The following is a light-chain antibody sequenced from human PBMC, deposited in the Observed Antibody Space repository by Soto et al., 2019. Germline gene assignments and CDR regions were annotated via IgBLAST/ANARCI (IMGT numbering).Light chain of an antibody. CDR3: QQRSKWPFT. CDR2: DAV. CDR1: ETVSTY. V-gene: IGKV3-11*01. J-gene: IGKJ3*01. Sequence: EIVLTQSPATLSLSPGERATLSCRACETVSTYLAWYQQIPGQAPRLLIYDAVNRATGIPARFSGSGSGTDFTLSISSLEPEDFAVYYCQQRSKWPFTFGPGTKVDIK.